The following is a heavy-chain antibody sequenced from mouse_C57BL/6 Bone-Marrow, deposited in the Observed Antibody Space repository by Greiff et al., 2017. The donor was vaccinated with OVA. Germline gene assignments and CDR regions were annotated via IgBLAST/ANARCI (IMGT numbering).Heavy chain of an antibody. CDR2: IYPSDSET. CDR1: GYTFTSYW. D-gene: IGHD1-1*01. V-gene: IGHV1-61*01. Sequence: QVQLQQPGAELVRPGSSVKLSCKASGYTFTSYWMDWVKQRPGQGLEWIGNIYPSDSETHYNEKFKNKATLTVDKSSSTAYMQLSSLTSEDSAVYYCARRDYGSRTDYWGQGTTLTVSS. CDR3: ARRDYGSRTDY. J-gene: IGHJ2*01.